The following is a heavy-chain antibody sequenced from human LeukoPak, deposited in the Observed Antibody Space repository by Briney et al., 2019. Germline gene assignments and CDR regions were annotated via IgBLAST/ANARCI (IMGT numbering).Heavy chain of an antibody. D-gene: IGHD2-21*01. V-gene: IGHV3-23*01. Sequence: PGGSLRLSCAASGFTFSSYAMNWVRQAPGKGLEWVSVISDTGTSGAYTYIADSVKGRFTISRDNSRTTLYLQMNSLRAEDTAVYYCARSGVPYCGGDCKFDCWGQGTLVTVSS. J-gene: IGHJ4*02. CDR1: GFTFSSYA. CDR2: ISDTGTSGAYT. CDR3: ARSGVPYCGGDCKFDC.